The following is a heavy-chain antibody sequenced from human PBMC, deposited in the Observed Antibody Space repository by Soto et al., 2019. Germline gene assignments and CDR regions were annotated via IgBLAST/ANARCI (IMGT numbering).Heavy chain of an antibody. J-gene: IGHJ3*02. Sequence: SETLSLTCTVSGVSISSGDYYWSWIRQPPGKGLEWIGYIYYSGSTYYNPSLKSRVTISVDTSKNRFSLKLSSVTAADTAVYYCARVFRDYDILTGYDDAFDIWGQGTMVTVSS. D-gene: IGHD3-9*01. CDR3: ARVFRDYDILTGYDDAFDI. CDR2: IYYSGST. CDR1: GVSISSGDYY. V-gene: IGHV4-30-4*01.